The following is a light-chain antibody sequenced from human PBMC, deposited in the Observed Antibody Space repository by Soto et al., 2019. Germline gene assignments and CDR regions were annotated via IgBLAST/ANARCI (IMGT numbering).Light chain of an antibody. Sequence: QAVVTQEPSLAVSPGWTVTLTCGSSTGAVATRPYPYWFQHKPGQAPKTLIYDTNNRHSWTPARFSGSLLGEKAGLTLSDAQPEDEAEYDCSLSYSGLRVFGEGTKLTGL. CDR2: DTN. J-gene: IGLJ3*02. V-gene: IGLV7-46*01. CDR3: SLSYSGLRV. CDR1: TGAVATRPY.